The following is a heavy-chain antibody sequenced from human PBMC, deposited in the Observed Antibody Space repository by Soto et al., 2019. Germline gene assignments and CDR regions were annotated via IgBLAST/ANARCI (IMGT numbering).Heavy chain of an antibody. CDR1: GYTFTSYD. J-gene: IGHJ4*02. CDR3: ARGTKYVWGSRNDY. Sequence: QVQLVQSGAEVKKPGASVKVSCKASGYTFTSYDINWVRQATGQGLEWMGWMNPNSGNTGYAQKFQGRVPMTRNTSISTAYLELSSLRSEDTAVYYCARGTKYVWGSRNDYWGQGTLVTVSS. CDR2: MNPNSGNT. D-gene: IGHD3-16*01. V-gene: IGHV1-8*01.